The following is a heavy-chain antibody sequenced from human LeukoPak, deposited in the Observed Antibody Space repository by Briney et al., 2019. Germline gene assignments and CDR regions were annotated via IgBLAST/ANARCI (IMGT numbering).Heavy chain of an antibody. CDR3: ARGIILAYYYYGMDV. CDR2: IWYDGSNK. Sequence: PGGSLRLSCAASGFTFSSYGMHWVRQAPGKGLEWVAVIWYDGSNKYYADSVKGRFTISRDNSKNTLYLQMNSLRAEDTAVYYCARGIILAYYYYGMDVWGRGTTVTVSS. V-gene: IGHV3-33*01. J-gene: IGHJ6*02. D-gene: IGHD2-21*01. CDR1: GFTFSSYG.